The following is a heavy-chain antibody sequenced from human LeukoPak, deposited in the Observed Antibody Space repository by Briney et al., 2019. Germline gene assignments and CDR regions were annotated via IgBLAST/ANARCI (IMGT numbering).Heavy chain of an antibody. CDR3: AREGHSSSWYVLGYFDY. V-gene: IGHV3-48*03. CDR2: ISSNGSTI. Sequence: PGGSLRLSCAASGFTFSSYEMNWVRQAPGKGLEWVSYISSNGSTIYYADSVKGRFTISRDNAKNSLYLQMNSLRAEDTAVYYCAREGHSSSWYVLGYFDYWGQGTLVTVSS. D-gene: IGHD6-13*01. J-gene: IGHJ4*02. CDR1: GFTFSSYE.